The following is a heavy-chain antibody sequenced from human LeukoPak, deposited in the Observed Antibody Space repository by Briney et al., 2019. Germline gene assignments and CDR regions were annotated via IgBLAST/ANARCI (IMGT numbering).Heavy chain of an antibody. CDR1: GDSVSSNSAA. CDR2: TYYRSKWYN. D-gene: IGHD3-10*01. Sequence: SQTLSLTCAISGDSVSSNSAAWNWIRQSPSRGLEWLGRTYYRSKWYNDYAVSVKSRITINPDTSKNQFSLQLNSVTPEDTAVYYCARERDYYGSGSYFKFDYYYMDVWGKGTTVTISS. V-gene: IGHV6-1*01. CDR3: ARERDYYGSGSYFKFDYYYMDV. J-gene: IGHJ6*03.